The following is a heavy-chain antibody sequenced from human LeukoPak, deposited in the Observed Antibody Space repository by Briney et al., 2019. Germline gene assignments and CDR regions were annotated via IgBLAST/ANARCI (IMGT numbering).Heavy chain of an antibody. Sequence: GRSLRLSCAASGFTFDDLAMHWIRQAPGKGLEWVSLISWDGDGTYYADSVKGRFIISRDNSKNSLYLQMNSLRPEDTALYYCAKDSPYPLEAGQFDSWGQGTLVIVSS. CDR2: ISWDGDGT. CDR3: AKDSPYPLEAGQFDS. D-gene: IGHD6-19*01. J-gene: IGHJ4*02. CDR1: GFTFDDLA. V-gene: IGHV3-43D*03.